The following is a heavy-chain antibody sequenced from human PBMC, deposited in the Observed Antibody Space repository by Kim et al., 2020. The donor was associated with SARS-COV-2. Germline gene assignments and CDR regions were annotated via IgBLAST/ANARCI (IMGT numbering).Heavy chain of an antibody. D-gene: IGHD6-6*01. CDR2: IYPGDSDT. J-gene: IGHJ4*02. CDR3: ARHVNPSPYSSSYVVV. V-gene: IGHV5-51*01. CDR1: GYSFTSYW. Sequence: GESLKISCKGSGYSFTSYWIGWVRQMPGKGLEWMGIIYPGDSDTRYSPSFQGQVTISADKSISTAYLQWSSLKASDTAMYYCARHVNPSPYSSSYVVVWGQGTLVTVSS.